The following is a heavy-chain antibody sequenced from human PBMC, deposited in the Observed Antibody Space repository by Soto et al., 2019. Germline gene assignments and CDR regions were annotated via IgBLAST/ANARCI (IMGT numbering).Heavy chain of an antibody. J-gene: IGHJ2*01. Sequence: QVQLVQSGAEVKKPGASVKVSCKASGYTFTSYDINWVRQATGQGLEWMGWMNPNSGNTGYAQKFQGRVTMTRNTSISTAYMELSSLRSEDTAVYYCARGGYCSGGSCYTYWYFDLWGRGTLVTVSS. CDR2: MNPNSGNT. CDR3: ARGGYCSGGSCYTYWYFDL. V-gene: IGHV1-8*01. CDR1: GYTFTSYD. D-gene: IGHD2-15*01.